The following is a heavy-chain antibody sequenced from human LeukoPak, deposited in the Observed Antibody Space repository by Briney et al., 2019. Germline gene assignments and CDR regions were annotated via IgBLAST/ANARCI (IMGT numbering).Heavy chain of an antibody. Sequence: SQALSLPCVICGGRVPRNSAAWNWLRQSPSRGVEWLGRTYYRSKWYSYNAVSVKSRIIINPDTSPNHFSLQLNSVTPADTAVCYCARGPGALLNSGHGILVTVSS. D-gene: IGHD3-10*01. CDR3: ARGPGALLN. V-gene: IGHV6-1*01. J-gene: IGHJ4*01. CDR1: GGRVPRNSAA. CDR2: TYYRSKWYS.